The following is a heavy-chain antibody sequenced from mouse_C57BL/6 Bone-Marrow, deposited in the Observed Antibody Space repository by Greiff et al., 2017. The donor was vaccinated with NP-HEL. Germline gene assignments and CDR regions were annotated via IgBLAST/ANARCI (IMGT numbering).Heavy chain of an antibody. CDR1: GYTFTSYW. CDR2: IYPGNSDT. J-gene: IGHJ1*03. D-gene: IGHD1-1*01. CDR3: LPYYYGSSEWYFDV. V-gene: IGHV1-5*01. Sequence: VQLQQSGTVLARPGASVKMSCKTSGYTFTSYWMHWVKQRPGQGLEWIGAIYPGNSDTSYNQKFQGKAKLTAVTSASTAYMELSSLTNEDSAVYYCLPYYYGSSEWYFDVWGTGTTVTVSS.